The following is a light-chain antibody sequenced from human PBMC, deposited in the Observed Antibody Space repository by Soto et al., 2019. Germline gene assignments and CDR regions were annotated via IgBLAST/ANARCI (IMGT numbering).Light chain of an antibody. CDR2: EVS. Sequence: QSALTQPASVSGSPGQSITISCTGTSSDVCGYDYVSWYQLHPGKAPKIMVFEVSNRPSGVSYRFSGSKSGNTASLTISGLQAEDEADYFCSSYSISTADLFGSGTKVIVL. CDR3: SSYSISTADL. CDR1: SSDVCGYDY. J-gene: IGLJ1*01. V-gene: IGLV2-14*01.